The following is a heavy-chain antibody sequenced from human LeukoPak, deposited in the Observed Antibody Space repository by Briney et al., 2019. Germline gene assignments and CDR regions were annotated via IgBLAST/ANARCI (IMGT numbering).Heavy chain of an antibody. J-gene: IGHJ4*02. Sequence: WETLSLTCAVYGGSFSGYYWSWIRQPPGKGLEWIGEINHSGSTNYNPSLKSRVTISVDTSKNQFSLKLSSVTAADTAVYYCARIDYGGNSAFDYWGQGTLVTVSS. D-gene: IGHD4-23*01. CDR3: ARIDYGGNSAFDY. CDR1: GGSFSGYY. CDR2: INHSGST. V-gene: IGHV4-34*01.